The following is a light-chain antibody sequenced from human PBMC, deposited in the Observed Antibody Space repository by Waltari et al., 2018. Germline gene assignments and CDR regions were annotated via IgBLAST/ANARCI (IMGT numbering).Light chain of an antibody. V-gene: IGLV1-47*01. CDR1: TSNVGHNH. CDR3: ASWDDKLNGWV. J-gene: IGLJ3*02. Sequence: QSVLSQPSSASGTPGQRVTIPCSGATSNVGHNHISWYQLLPGSAPKLLIYRSRSRPSGVPDRFSGPKSGTSASLAISWLRSEDEGDYYCASWDDKLNGWVFGGGTRVTVL. CDR2: RSR.